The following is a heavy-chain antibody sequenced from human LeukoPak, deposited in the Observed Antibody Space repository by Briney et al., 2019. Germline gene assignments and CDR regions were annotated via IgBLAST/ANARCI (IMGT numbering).Heavy chain of an antibody. CDR3: ARTYYYDSSGYWLDY. D-gene: IGHD3-22*01. V-gene: IGHV4-31*03. Sequence: SQTLSLTCTLSGGSIRSGGYYWGWIRQHPGNGREWTAYIYYSGSTYYNPSLKSRVTISVDTSKNQFSLKLSSVTAADTAVYYCARTYYYDSSGYWLDYWGQGTLVTVSS. CDR2: IYYSGST. CDR1: GGSIRSGGYY. J-gene: IGHJ4*02.